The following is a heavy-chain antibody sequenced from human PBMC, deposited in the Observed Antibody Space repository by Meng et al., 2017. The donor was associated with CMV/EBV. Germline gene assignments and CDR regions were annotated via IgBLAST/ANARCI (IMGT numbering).Heavy chain of an antibody. D-gene: IGHD2-2*01. Sequence: SGVGVGRIRQPPGKALEWLALIYWNDDKRYSPSLKSRLTITKDTSKNQVVLTMTNMDPVDTATYYCAHGTYKGGVCGSTSCLNWFDPWGQGTLVTVSS. V-gene: IGHV2-5*01. J-gene: IGHJ5*02. CDR3: AHGTYKGGVCGSTSCLNWFDP. CDR2: IYWNDDK. CDR1: SGVG.